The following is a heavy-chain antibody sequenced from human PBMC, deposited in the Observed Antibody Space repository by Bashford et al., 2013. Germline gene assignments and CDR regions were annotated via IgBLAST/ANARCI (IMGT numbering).Heavy chain of an antibody. CDR3: ARVVVAATNWFDP. V-gene: IGHV1-69*06. CDR2: IIPIFGTA. D-gene: IGHD2-15*01. CDR1: GGTFSSYA. J-gene: IGHJ5*02. Sequence: SVKVSCKASGGTFSSYAISWVRQAPGQGLEWMGGIIPIFGTANYAQKFQGRVTITADKSTSTAYMELSSLRSEDTAVYYCARVVVAATNWFDPWGRGNPWSPSPQ.